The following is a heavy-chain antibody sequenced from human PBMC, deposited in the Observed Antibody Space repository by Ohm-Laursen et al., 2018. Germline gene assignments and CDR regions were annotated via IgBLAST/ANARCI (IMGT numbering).Heavy chain of an antibody. V-gene: IGHV4-59*08. J-gene: IGHJ4*02. D-gene: IGHD3-22*01. CDR2: IYYSGST. CDR1: GGSISSYY. Sequence: TLSLTCTVSGGSISSYYWSWIRQPPGKGLEWIGYIYYSGSTNYNPSLKSRVTISVDTSKNQFSLKPSSVTAADTAVYYCARQDSSGYYYVRAWGQGTLVTVSS. CDR3: ARQDSSGYYYVRA.